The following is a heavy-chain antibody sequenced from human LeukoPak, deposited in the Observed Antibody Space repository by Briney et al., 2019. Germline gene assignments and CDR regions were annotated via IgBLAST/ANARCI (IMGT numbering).Heavy chain of an antibody. Sequence: GGSLRLSCAASGFTVSTNYMSWVRQAPGKGLEWVAVISYDGSNKYYADSVKGRFTISRDNSKNTLYLQMNSLRAEDTAVYYRAKDLRYGDYVFDYYYYGMDVWGQGTTVTVSS. V-gene: IGHV3-30*18. CDR2: ISYDGSNK. CDR3: AKDLRYGDYVFDYYYYGMDV. CDR1: GFTVSTNY. J-gene: IGHJ6*02. D-gene: IGHD4-17*01.